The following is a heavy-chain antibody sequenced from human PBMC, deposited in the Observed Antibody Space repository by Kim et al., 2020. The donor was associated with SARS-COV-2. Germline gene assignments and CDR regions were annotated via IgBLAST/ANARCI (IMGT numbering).Heavy chain of an antibody. D-gene: IGHD1-26*01. Sequence: GGSLRLSCAASGFTFSSYSMNWVRQAPGKGLEWVSSISSSSSYIYYADSVKGRFTISRDNAKNSLYLQMNSLRAEDTAVYYCAPRPSPNLVWENFDYWGQGTLVTVSS. V-gene: IGHV3-21*01. J-gene: IGHJ4*02. CDR3: APRPSPNLVWENFDY. CDR2: ISSSSSYI. CDR1: GFTFSSYS.